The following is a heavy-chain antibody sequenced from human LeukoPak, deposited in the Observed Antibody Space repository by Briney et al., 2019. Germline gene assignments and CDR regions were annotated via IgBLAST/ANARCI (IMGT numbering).Heavy chain of an antibody. CDR1: GFTSISYW. CDR2: IKQDGSEK. V-gene: IGHV3-7*03. CDR3: ARGNSGSYSQDWFDP. D-gene: IGHD1-26*01. Sequence: PGGSLRLSCEASGFTSISYWMSWVRQAPGKGLEWVANIKQDGSEKYYVDSVKGRFTISRDNAKDSLYLQMNSLRDDDMALYYCARGNSGSYSQDWFDPWGQGTLVTVSS. J-gene: IGHJ5*02.